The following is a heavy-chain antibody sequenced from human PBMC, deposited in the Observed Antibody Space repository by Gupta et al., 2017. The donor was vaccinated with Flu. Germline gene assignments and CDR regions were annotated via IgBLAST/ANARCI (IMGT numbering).Heavy chain of an antibody. CDR1: GGSFSGYY. D-gene: IGHD6-19*01. Sequence: QVQLQQWGAGLLKPSETLSLTCAVYGGSFSGYYWSWIRQPPGKGLEWIGEINHSGSTNYNPSLKSRVTISVDTSKNQFSLKLSSVTAADTAVYYCARARIAVAGRRYYFDYWGQGTLVTVSS. J-gene: IGHJ4*02. CDR3: ARARIAVAGRRYYFDY. CDR2: INHSGST. V-gene: IGHV4-34*01.